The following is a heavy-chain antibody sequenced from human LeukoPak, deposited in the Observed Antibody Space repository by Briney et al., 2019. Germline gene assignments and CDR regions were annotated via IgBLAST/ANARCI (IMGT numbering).Heavy chain of an antibody. Sequence: SVKVSCKASGGTFSSYAISWVRQAPGQGLEWMGRIIPILGLANYAQKFQGRVTITADKSTSTAYMELSSLRSEDTAVYYCASDFPGGLFDYWGQGTLVTVSS. CDR3: ASDFPGGLFDY. J-gene: IGHJ4*02. CDR1: GGTFSSYA. D-gene: IGHD3-16*01. CDR2: IIPILGLA. V-gene: IGHV1-69*04.